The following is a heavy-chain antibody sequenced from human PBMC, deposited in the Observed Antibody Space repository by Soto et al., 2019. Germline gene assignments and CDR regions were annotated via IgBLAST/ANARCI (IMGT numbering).Heavy chain of an antibody. V-gene: IGHV1-69*13. CDR3: ARRQPDYYDSSGYDLYFDY. CDR2: IIPIFGTA. J-gene: IGHJ4*02. CDR1: GGTFSSYA. D-gene: IGHD3-22*01. Sequence: SVKVFCKASGGTFSSYAISWVRQAPGQGLEWMGGIIPIFGTANYAQKFQGRVTITADESTSTAYMELSSLRSEDTAVYYCARRQPDYYDSSGYDLYFDYWGQGTLVTVSS.